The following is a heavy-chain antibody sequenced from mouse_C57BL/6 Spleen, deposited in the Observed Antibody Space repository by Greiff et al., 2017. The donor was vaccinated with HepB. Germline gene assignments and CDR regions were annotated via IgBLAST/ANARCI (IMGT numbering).Heavy chain of an antibody. Sequence: EVQLVESGAGLVKPGGSLKLSCAASGFTFSSSSMSWVRQTPEKRLEWVATISGGGGNTYYPASVKGRFTISRDNAKNTLYLQMSSLRSEDAALYYCAEQLYFDYWGQGTTLTVSS. V-gene: IGHV5-9*01. CDR1: GFTFSSSS. J-gene: IGHJ2*01. CDR3: AEQLYFDY. CDR2: ISGGGGNT.